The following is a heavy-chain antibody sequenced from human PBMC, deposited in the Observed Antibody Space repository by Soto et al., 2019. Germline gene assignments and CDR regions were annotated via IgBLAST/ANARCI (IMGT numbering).Heavy chain of an antibody. D-gene: IGHD3-22*01. J-gene: IGHJ4*02. CDR3: TRGDDYYDSGGSRFGIDY. CDR1: GFAFSRYA. V-gene: IGHV3-30-3*01. Sequence: QVHLVESGGGVVQPGRSLRLSCAASGFAFSRYAMHWVRQAPGKGLEWVAVISSDESNKYYADSVKGRFTISRDNSKNTLYLQMNSLRAEDTAVYYCTRGDDYYDSGGSRFGIDYWGQGTLVTVSS. CDR2: ISSDESNK.